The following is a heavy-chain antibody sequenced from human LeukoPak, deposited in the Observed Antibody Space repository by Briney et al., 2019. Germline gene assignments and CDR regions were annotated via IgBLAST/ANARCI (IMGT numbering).Heavy chain of an antibody. D-gene: IGHD4-17*01. CDR2: INWNGGST. J-gene: IGHJ3*02. CDR1: GFTSDDYG. CDR3: ASPPSVNPYGDYGYAFDI. V-gene: IGHV3-20*04. Sequence: GGSLRLSCAASGFTSDDYGMSWVRQAPGKWLEWVSGINWNGGSTGYADSVKGRFTISRDNAKNSLYLQMNSLRAEDTAVYYCASPPSVNPYGDYGYAFDIWGQGTMVTVSS.